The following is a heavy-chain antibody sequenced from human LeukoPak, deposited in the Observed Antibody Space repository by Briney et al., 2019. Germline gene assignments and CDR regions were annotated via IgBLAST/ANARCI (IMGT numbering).Heavy chain of an antibody. V-gene: IGHV1-2*02. CDR2: INPNSGGT. CDR3: ARDGRHYDFWSGYYPSDY. CDR1: GYTFTGYY. D-gene: IGHD3-3*01. Sequence: ASVKVSRKASGYTFTGYYMHWVRQAPGQGLEWMGWINPNSGGTNYAQKFQGRVTMTRDTSISTAYMELSRLRSDDTAVYYCARDGRHYDFWSGYYPSDYWGQGTLVTVSS. J-gene: IGHJ4*02.